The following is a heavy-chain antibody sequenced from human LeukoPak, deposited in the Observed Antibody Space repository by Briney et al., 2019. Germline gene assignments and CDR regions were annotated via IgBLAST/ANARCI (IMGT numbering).Heavy chain of an antibody. CDR2: INPSGGST. Sequence: GASVKVSCKASGYTFTSYYMHWVRQAPGQGLEWMGIINPSGGSTTYAQKFQGRVTMTRDMTTSTVYMDLISLRSEDTAVYYCARGHLSGYFDYWGQGTLVTVSS. V-gene: IGHV1-46*01. D-gene: IGHD3-10*01. CDR3: ARGHLSGYFDY. CDR1: GYTFTSYY. J-gene: IGHJ4*02.